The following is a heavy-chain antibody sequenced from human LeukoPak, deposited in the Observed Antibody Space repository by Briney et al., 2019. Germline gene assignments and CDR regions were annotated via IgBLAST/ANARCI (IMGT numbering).Heavy chain of an antibody. D-gene: IGHD3-10*01. CDR1: DGSISSRNYY. Sequence: PSETLSLTCTVSDGSISSRNYYWGWIRQPPGKGLEWIGSIHYSGSTNYKSSLKGRVTISVDTSKNQFSLKLSSVTAADTAVYYCARLRWFGELPNDGFDIWGQGTMVTVSS. V-gene: IGHV4-39*01. CDR2: IHYSGST. J-gene: IGHJ3*02. CDR3: ARLRWFGELPNDGFDI.